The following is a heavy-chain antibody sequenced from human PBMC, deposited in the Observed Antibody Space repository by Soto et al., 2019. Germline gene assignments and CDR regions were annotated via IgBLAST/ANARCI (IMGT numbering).Heavy chain of an antibody. CDR3: ARELGTTKFGYGMDV. D-gene: IGHD4-17*01. CDR1: GFAFTTYD. V-gene: IGHV3-13*01. CDR2: ISAAGDT. Sequence: EVQLVESGGGLVQPGGSLSLSCAASGFAFTTYDMHWVRQATGQGLEWVSGISAAGDTYYAGSVKGRFTISREIAKNSLYLQMNSLRGGDTAVYYCARELGTTKFGYGMDVWGLGTTVTVSS. J-gene: IGHJ6*02.